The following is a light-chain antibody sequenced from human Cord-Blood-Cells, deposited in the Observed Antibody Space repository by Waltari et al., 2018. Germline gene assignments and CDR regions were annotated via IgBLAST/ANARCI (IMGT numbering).Light chain of an antibody. CDR3: QQYYSTPIT. J-gene: IGKJ5*01. CDR1: QSVLYSSNNYNC. V-gene: IGKV4-1*01. Sequence: DIVMTQSPDSLAVSLGERATIHCKSSQSVLYSSNNYNCLAWYQQNPGQPPKLLIYWASTRESGVPDRFSGSGSGTDFTLTISSLQAEDVAVYYCQQYYSTPITFGQVTRLEIK. CDR2: WAS.